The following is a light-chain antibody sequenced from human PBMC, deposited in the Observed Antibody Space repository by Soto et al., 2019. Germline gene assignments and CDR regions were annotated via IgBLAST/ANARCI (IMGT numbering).Light chain of an antibody. J-gene: IGKJ4*01. Sequence: DIQMTHSPSTLSASVGDRVTITCRASQGISYYLAWYQQKPGKAPRLLIYAASTLQSGVPSRFSGSGSETEFTLTINSLQPEDFATYYCQRYNSYPLTFGGGTKVDI. V-gene: IGKV1-9*01. CDR2: AAS. CDR1: QGISYY. CDR3: QRYNSYPLT.